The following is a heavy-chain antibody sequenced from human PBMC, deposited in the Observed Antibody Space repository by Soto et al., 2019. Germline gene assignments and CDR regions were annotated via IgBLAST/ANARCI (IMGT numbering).Heavy chain of an antibody. V-gene: IGHV4-30-2*01. CDR1: GGSISSGGYS. Sequence: SSETLSLTCAVSGGSISSGGYSWSWIRQPPGKGLEWIGYIYHSGSTYYNPSLKSRVTISVDRSKNQFSLKLSSVTAADTAVYYCARAGGGYYPTYYFDYWGQGTLVTVSS. CDR3: ARAGGGYYPTYYFDY. D-gene: IGHD3-22*01. J-gene: IGHJ4*02. CDR2: IYHSGST.